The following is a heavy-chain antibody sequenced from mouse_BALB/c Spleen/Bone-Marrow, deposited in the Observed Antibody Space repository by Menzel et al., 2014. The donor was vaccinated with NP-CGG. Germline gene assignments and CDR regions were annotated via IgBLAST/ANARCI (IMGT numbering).Heavy chain of an antibody. D-gene: IGHD2-4*01. V-gene: IGHV14-3*02. CDR3: ARWAHDDYDGAWFAY. CDR2: IDPANGNT. CDR1: GLNIKETY. Sequence: EVQLQQSGAELVKPGASVKLSCTASGLNIKETYMHWVKQRPEQGLEWIGRIDPANGNTKYDPQFQGKATITTDTSSNTAYLQLSSLTSKDTAVYYCARWAHDDYDGAWFAYWGQGTLVTVSA. J-gene: IGHJ3*01.